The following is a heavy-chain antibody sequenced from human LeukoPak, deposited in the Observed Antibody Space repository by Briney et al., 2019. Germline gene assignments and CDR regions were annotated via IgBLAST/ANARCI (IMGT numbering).Heavy chain of an antibody. J-gene: IGHJ4*02. V-gene: IGHV4-59*05. CDR3: ARHWYYYGSGSQAYFDY. Sequence: SETLSLTCTVSGGSISSYYWSWIRQPPGKGLEWIGSIYYSGSTYYNPSLKSRVTISVDTSKNQFSLKLSSVTAADTAVYYCARHWYYYGSGSQAYFDYWGQGTLSPSPQ. CDR1: GGSISSYY. D-gene: IGHD3-10*01. CDR2: IYYSGST.